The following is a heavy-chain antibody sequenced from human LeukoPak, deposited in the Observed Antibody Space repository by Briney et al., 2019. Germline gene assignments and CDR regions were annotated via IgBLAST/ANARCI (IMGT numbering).Heavy chain of an antibody. CDR2: ISYDGSNK. V-gene: IGHV3-30-3*01. D-gene: IGHD3-22*01. J-gene: IGHJ3*02. CDR3: ARARYYNSSGYHHDAFDI. CDR1: GFTFSSYA. Sequence: GTSLRLSCAASGFTFSSYAMHWVRQAPGKGLEWVAVISYDGSNKYYADSVKGRFTISRDNAKNSLYLQMNSLRAEDTAVYYCARARYYNSSGYHHDAFDIWGQGTMVTVSS.